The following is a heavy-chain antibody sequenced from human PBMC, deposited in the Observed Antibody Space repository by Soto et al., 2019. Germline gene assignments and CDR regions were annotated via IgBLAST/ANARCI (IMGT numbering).Heavy chain of an antibody. V-gene: IGHV4-34*01. J-gene: IGHJ4*02. D-gene: IGHD1-7*01. CDR3: ASSRITGTTITES. CDR2: INHSGST. Sequence: SETLSLTCAVYGESFSGYYWSWIRQPPGKGLEWIGEINHSGSTNYNPSLKSRVTISVDTSKNQFSLKLSSVTAADTAVYYCASSRITGTTITESWGQGTLVTVSS. CDR1: GESFSGYY.